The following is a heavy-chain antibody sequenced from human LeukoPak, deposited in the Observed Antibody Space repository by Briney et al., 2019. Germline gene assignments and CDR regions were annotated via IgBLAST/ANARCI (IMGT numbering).Heavy chain of an antibody. CDR2: MNPNSGNT. CDR3: ARFGELKRSPDY. CDR1: GYTFTSYD. J-gene: IGHJ4*02. V-gene: IGHV1-8*01. Sequence: GASVKVSCKASGYTFTSYDINWVRQATGQGLEWMGWMNPNSGNTGYAQKFQGRVTMTRDTSISTAYMELSRLRSDDTAAYYCARFGELKRSPDYWGQGTLVTVSS. D-gene: IGHD3-10*01.